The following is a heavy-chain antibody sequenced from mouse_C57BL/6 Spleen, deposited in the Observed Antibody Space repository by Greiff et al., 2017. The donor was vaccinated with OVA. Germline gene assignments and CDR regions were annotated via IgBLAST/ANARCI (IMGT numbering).Heavy chain of an antibody. CDR2: IDPSDSYT. CDR1: GYTFTSYW. D-gene: IGHD3-2*02. J-gene: IGHJ4*01. Sequence: QVQLQQPGAELVRPGTSVKLSCKASGYTFTSYWMHWVKQRPGQGLEWIGVIDPSDSYTNYNQKFKGKATLTVDTSSSTAYMQLSSLTSEDSAVYDCASASGYDYYAMDYWGQGTSVTVSS. CDR3: ASASGYDYYAMDY. V-gene: IGHV1-59*01.